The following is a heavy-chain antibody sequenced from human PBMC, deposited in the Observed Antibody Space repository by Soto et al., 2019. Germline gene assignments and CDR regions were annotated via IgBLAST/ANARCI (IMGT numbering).Heavy chain of an antibody. CDR2: IYYTGST. Sequence: PSETLSLTCTVSGGSINNHYWSWIRQPPGKGLEWIGYIYYTGSTNYNPSLKSRVTMSVDTSKNQFSLNLASLTAADTAIYYCASANCDSEYWGLGTLVTVSS. CDR3: ASANCDSEY. V-gene: IGHV4-59*11. D-gene: IGHD7-27*01. J-gene: IGHJ4*02. CDR1: GGSINNHY.